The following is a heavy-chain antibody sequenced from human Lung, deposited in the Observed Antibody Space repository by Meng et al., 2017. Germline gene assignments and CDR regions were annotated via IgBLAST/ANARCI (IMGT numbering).Heavy chain of an antibody. Sequence: EVQLLESGGGLVQPGGSPRLSCLASGFTFSSYAMTWVRQAPGKGLEWVSSISGSGGSTNYADSVRGRFTISRDNSKNTVYLQMNSLRAEDTAIYYCVRRIEYSSSSGYWGQGTLVTVSS. V-gene: IGHV3-23*01. J-gene: IGHJ4*02. D-gene: IGHD6-6*01. CDR1: GFTFSSYA. CDR3: VRRIEYSSSSGY. CDR2: ISGSGGST.